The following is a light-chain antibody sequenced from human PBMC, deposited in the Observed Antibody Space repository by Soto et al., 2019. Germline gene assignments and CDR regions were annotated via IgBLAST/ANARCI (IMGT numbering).Light chain of an antibody. CDR3: QSYDSSTPNWV. Sequence: NFMLTQPHSVSESPGKTVTISCTRSSGSIGDNHVQWYQQRPGSAPTTLIYEHNQRLSGVPDRFSGSIDSSSNSASLTISGLKTEDEADYYCQSYDSSTPNWVFGGGTKLTVL. J-gene: IGLJ3*02. CDR1: SGSIGDNH. V-gene: IGLV6-57*03. CDR2: EHN.